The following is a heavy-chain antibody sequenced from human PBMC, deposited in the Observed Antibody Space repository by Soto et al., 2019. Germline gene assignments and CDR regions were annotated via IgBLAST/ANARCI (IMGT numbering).Heavy chain of an antibody. J-gene: IGHJ4*02. Sequence: TSETLSLTCAVSGYSISSGYYWGWIRQPPGKGLEWIGSIYHSGSTYYNPSLKSRVTISVDTSKNQFSLKLRSDDTAVYYCARVWVIAAAAPDDYWGQGTLVTVSS. D-gene: IGHD6-13*01. V-gene: IGHV4-38-2*01. CDR3: ARVWVIAAAAPDDY. CDR2: IYHSGST. CDR1: GYSISSGYY.